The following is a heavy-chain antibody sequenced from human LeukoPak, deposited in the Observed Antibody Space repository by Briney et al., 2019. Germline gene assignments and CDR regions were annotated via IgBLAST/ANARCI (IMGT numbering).Heavy chain of an antibody. D-gene: IGHD2-2*01. J-gene: IGHJ4*02. Sequence: PGESLKISCKGSGYSFSDYWIGWVRHMPGKGLEWMGIIYPSDSDTTYSPSFQGQVTISADKSVTTAYLQWSSLKASDTAMYYCARSTFQSSSPDHWGQGTLVTVSS. V-gene: IGHV5-51*01. CDR2: IYPSDSDT. CDR1: GYSFSDYW. CDR3: ARSTFQSSSPDH.